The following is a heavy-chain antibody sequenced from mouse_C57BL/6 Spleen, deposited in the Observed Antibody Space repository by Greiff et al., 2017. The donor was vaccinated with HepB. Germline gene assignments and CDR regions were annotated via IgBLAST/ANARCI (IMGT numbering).Heavy chain of an antibody. CDR2: ISDGGSYT. J-gene: IGHJ1*03. Sequence: DVHLVESGGGLVKPGGSLKLSCAASGFTFSSYAMSWVRQTPEKRLEWVATISDGGSYTYYPDNVKGRFTISRDNAKNYLYLQMSHLKSEDTAMYYCARAFYSNYPYWYFDVWGTGTTVTVSS. CDR3: ARAFYSNYPYWYFDV. D-gene: IGHD2-5*01. V-gene: IGHV5-4*01. CDR1: GFTFSSYA.